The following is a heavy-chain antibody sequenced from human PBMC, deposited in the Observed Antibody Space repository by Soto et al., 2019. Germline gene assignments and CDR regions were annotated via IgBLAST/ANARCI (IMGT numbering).Heavy chain of an antibody. J-gene: IGHJ4*02. CDR2: ISGTGIT. V-gene: IGHV3-48*01. D-gene: IGHD6-6*01. CDR1: GFSFSTYS. CDR3: ARDVSGSSVAARYFDY. Sequence: PGWSLRLSCAASGFSFSTYSVNWVRQAPGKGLEWVSYISGTGITYYADSVKGRFTSSRDNAKNSLYLQMNSLRAEDTAVYYCARDVSGSSVAARYFDYWGRGTLVTVSS.